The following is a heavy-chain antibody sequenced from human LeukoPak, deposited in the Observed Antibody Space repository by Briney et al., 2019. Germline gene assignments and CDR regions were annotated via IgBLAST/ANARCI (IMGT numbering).Heavy chain of an antibody. CDR3: ARARQATSRNY. D-gene: IGHD1-1*01. Sequence: GGSLRLSCAVSGFTFSNYWMSWVRQAPGKGLEWVANINQDGSEKFYVDSVEGRFTISRDNAKNSVFLHMSSLRVEDTGVYYCARARQATSRNYWGQGTLVTVS. V-gene: IGHV3-7*01. CDR2: INQDGSEK. CDR1: GFTFSNYW. J-gene: IGHJ4*02.